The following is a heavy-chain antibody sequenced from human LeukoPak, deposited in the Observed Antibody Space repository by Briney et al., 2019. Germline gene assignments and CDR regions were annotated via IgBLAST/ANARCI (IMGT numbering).Heavy chain of an antibody. J-gene: IGHJ4*02. CDR3: ARRAVGAIYFDY. CDR1: GYTFTNYD. D-gene: IGHD1-26*01. Sequence: EASVKVSCKASGYTFTNYDINWVRQATGQGLEWMGYMKPNSGNTGYAQKFQGRVTMTRDTSISTAYMELRSLRSDDTAVYYCARRAVGAIYFDYWGQGTLVTVSS. CDR2: MKPNSGNT. V-gene: IGHV1-8*01.